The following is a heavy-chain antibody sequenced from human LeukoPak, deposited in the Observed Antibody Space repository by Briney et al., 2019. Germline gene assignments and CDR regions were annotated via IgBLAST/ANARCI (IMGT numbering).Heavy chain of an antibody. CDR2: ISASGGRT. CDR3: AKDFDCNFDY. Sequence: GGSLRLSCAASGFTFNSYVMSWVRQAPGKGLAWVSAISASGGRTYYADSVKGRFTISRDNSKNTLYLQMNSLRAEDTAVYYCAKDFDCNFDYWGQGTLVTVSS. V-gene: IGHV3-23*01. D-gene: IGHD3-9*01. CDR1: GFTFNSYV. J-gene: IGHJ4*02.